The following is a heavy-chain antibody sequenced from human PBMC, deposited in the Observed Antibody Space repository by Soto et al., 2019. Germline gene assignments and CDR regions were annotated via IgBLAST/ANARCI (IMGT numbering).Heavy chain of an antibody. Sequence: GGSLRLSCAASGFTFSSYAMSWVRQAPGKGLEWVSAISGSGGSTYYADSVKGRFTISRDNSKNTLYLQMNSLRAEDTAVYYCAKATIKTMVRGGLFDYWGQGTLVTVSS. CDR2: ISGSGGST. J-gene: IGHJ4*02. D-gene: IGHD3-10*01. V-gene: IGHV3-23*01. CDR3: AKATIKTMVRGGLFDY. CDR1: GFTFSSYA.